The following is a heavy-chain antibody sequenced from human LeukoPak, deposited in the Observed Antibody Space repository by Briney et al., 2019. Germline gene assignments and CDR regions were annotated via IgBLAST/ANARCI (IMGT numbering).Heavy chain of an antibody. D-gene: IGHD2-2*01. V-gene: IGHV4-34*01. J-gene: IGHJ6*02. CDR2: INHSGST. CDR1: GGSFSGYY. CDR3: ARGGSVVVPFYYYGMDV. Sequence: SETLSLTCGVYGGSFSGYYWSWIRQPPGKGLEWIGEINHSGSTNYNPSLKSRVTISVDRSKHQFSLRLSSVTAADTAVYYCARGGSVVVPFYYYGMDVWGQGTTVTVSS.